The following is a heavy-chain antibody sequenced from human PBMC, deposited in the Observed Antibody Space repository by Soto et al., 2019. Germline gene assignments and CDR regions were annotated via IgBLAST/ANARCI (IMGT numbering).Heavy chain of an antibody. CDR1: GFTFSSYA. CDR3: VNSFSPSGLNWLSHFDH. D-gene: IGHD1-1*01. V-gene: IGHV3-23*01. Sequence: EVQLLESGGGLVQPGGSLRLSCAASGFTFSSYAMAWVRQAPGMGLEWVSAVSSSGDYTYYTDSVKGRFTISRDNSRNTLYLQMSSLRAEDTAIYYCVNSFSPSGLNWLSHFDHGGQGTLVTVSS. J-gene: IGHJ4*02. CDR2: VSSSGDYT.